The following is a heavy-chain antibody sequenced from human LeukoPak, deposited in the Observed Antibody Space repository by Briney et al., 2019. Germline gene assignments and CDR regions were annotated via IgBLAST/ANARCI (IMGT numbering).Heavy chain of an antibody. CDR3: SRLRMISFGGVIAYFDY. J-gene: IGHJ4*02. Sequence: PSETLSLTCAVSGYSISSGYYWGWTRQPPGKGLEWIGNIYHSGSTYYNPSLKSRVTISVDTSKNQFSLNLSSVTAADTAVYYCSRLRMISFGGVIAYFDYWGQGTLVTVSS. V-gene: IGHV4-38-2*01. CDR1: GYSISSGYY. D-gene: IGHD3-16*02. CDR2: IYHSGST.